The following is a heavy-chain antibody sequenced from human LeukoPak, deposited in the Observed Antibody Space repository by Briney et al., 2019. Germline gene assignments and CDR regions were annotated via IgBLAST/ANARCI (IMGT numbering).Heavy chain of an antibody. Sequence: TETLSLTCIVSADAITSHFYWGWIRQSPGEGGKGLEWIASVYHSGAEYVNPSLKSRVTTSVDTSKSQFYLTLTSVTAADTAVYFCARASFASGSYYFDLWGPGTLITVSS. CDR3: ARASFASGSYYFDL. CDR2: VYHSGAE. V-gene: IGHV4-38-2*02. J-gene: IGHJ4*02. CDR1: ADAITSHFY. D-gene: IGHD3-10*01.